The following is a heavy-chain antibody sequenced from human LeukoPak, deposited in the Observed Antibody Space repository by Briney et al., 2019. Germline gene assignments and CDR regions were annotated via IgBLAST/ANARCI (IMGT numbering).Heavy chain of an antibody. CDR3: ARNIWFGESADAFDI. CDR2: INPNSGGT. J-gene: IGHJ3*02. V-gene: IGHV1-2*06. D-gene: IGHD3-10*01. CDR1: GYTFTGYY. Sequence: ASVKVSCKASGYTFTGYYMHWVRQAPGQGLEWMGRINPNSGGTNYAQKFQGRVTMTRDKSIRTAYMELSRLTSDDTAVYYCARNIWFGESADAFDIWGQGTMVTVSS.